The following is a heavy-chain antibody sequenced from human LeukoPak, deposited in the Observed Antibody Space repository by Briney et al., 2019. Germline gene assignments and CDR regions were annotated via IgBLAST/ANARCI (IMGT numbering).Heavy chain of an antibody. Sequence: SETLSLTCAVYGGSFSGYYWSWFRQPPGKGLEWIGEINHSESTNYNPSLKSRVTISVDTSKNQFSLKLSSVTAADTAVYYCARRFGFGELSGWFDPWGQGTLVTVSS. CDR3: ARRFGFGELSGWFDP. V-gene: IGHV4-34*01. CDR1: GGSFSGYY. J-gene: IGHJ5*02. CDR2: INHSEST. D-gene: IGHD3-10*01.